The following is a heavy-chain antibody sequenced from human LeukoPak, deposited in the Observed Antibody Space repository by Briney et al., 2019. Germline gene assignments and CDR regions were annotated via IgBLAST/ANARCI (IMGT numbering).Heavy chain of an antibody. V-gene: IGHV4-59*08. Sequence: SETLSLTCSVSGGSISNYYWSWIRQSPGKGLEWIGYIYYRGSTIYNPSLKSRVTMSVDTSKNQFSLKLSSVTAADTAVYYCARMGDYYYYGLDVWGQGTTVTVSS. J-gene: IGHJ6*02. CDR2: IYYRGST. CDR1: GGSISNYY. CDR3: ARMGDYYYYGLDV.